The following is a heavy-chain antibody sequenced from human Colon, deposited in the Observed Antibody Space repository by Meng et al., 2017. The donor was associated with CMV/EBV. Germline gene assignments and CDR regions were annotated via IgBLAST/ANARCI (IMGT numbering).Heavy chain of an antibody. J-gene: IGHJ6*02. CDR2: IYAGGRST. CDR3: AKGSLEWLYYGMDV. V-gene: IGHV3-23*03. D-gene: IGHD3-3*01. Sequence: ESLKISCAGSGFTFTNHAMSWVRQAPGKGLEWVSVIYAGGRSTYFADSVKGRFIISRDDSKNTLYLEMNSLRAEDTAVYYCAKGSLEWLYYGMDVWGQGTTVTVSS. CDR1: GFTFTNHA.